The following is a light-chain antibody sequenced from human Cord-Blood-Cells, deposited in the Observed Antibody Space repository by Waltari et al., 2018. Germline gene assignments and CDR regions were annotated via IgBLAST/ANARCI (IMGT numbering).Light chain of an antibody. CDR3: QSYDSSLSGWV. Sequence: QSVLTQPPSVSGAPGQRVTISCTGSSSNIGAGYDVHWYQQLPGTAPKLLIYGNSNRPSVVPDRFAGSKSGNSASLAITGLQAEDEADYYCQSYDSSLSGWVFGGGTKLTV. V-gene: IGLV1-40*01. J-gene: IGLJ3*02. CDR2: GNS. CDR1: SSNIGAGYD.